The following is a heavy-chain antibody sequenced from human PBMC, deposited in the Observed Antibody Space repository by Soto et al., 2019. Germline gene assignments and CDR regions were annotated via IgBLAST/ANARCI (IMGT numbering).Heavy chain of an antibody. CDR3: ARDNWNDLYFEY. CDR1: GFTFSSYG. J-gene: IGHJ4*02. D-gene: IGHD1-20*01. Sequence: GSLRLSCAASGFTFSSYGMHWVRQAPGKGLEWVAVIWYDGSNKYYADSVKGRFTISRDNSKNTLYLQMNSLRAEDTAVYYCARDNWNDLYFEYWGQGTLVTVSS. CDR2: IWYDGSNK. V-gene: IGHV3-33*01.